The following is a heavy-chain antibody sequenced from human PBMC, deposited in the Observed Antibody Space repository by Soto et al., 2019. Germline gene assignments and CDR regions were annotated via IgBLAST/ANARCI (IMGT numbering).Heavy chain of an antibody. Sequence: GESLKISCENSGYNFTDYWINWARQLPGKGLEWMGRIDPSDSYIKFSPSFEGHVTISTDKSRTTAYLQWSSLKASDTAVYYCESARSDYGEIFGMDVWGQGTKVTVYS. CDR1: GYNFTDYW. J-gene: IGHJ6*02. CDR3: ESARSDYGEIFGMDV. D-gene: IGHD4-17*01. CDR2: IDPSDSYI. V-gene: IGHV5-10-1*01.